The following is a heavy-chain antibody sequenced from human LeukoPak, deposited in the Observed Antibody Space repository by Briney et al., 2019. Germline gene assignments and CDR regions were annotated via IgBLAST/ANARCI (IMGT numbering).Heavy chain of an antibody. J-gene: IGHJ6*04. CDR1: GFLFANYW. D-gene: IGHD2-2*01. V-gene: IGHV3-23*01. CDR3: AKDASQDCSSTSCLLMDV. Sequence: PGGSLRPSCAASGFLFANYWMSWVRQAPGKGLEWVSAISGSGGSTYYADSVKGRFTISRDNSKNTLYLQMNSLRAEDTAVYYCAKDASQDCSSTSCLLMDVWGKGTTVTVSS. CDR2: ISGSGGST.